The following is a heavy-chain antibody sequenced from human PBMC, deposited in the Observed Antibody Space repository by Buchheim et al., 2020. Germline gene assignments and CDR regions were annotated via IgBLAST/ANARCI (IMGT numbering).Heavy chain of an antibody. CDR2: IKQDGSEK. J-gene: IGHJ4*02. CDR3: ARGEEGPVEMATLFDY. V-gene: IGHV3-7*03. D-gene: IGHD5-24*01. Sequence: EVQLVESGGGLVQPGGSLRLSCAASGFTFSSYWMSWVRQAPGKGLEWVANIKQDGSEKYYVDSVKGRFTISRDNAKNSLYLQMNSLRAEDTTVYYCARGEEGPVEMATLFDYWGQGTL. CDR1: GFTFSSYW.